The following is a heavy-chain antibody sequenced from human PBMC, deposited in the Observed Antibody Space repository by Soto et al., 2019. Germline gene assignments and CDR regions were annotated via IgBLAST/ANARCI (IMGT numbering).Heavy chain of an antibody. CDR2: IVGSSNNT. CDR1: GFTFSSYS. D-gene: IGHD2-15*01. V-gene: IGHV3-48*01. J-gene: IGHJ4*02. Sequence: GGSLRLSCAASGFTFSSYSMNWVRQAPGKGLEWVSGIVGSSNNTSYADSVKGRFTISRDNPKNTLFLQINSLRAEDTAVYYCARRAGSWGFLDYWGQGTPVTVSS. CDR3: ARRAGSWGFLDY.